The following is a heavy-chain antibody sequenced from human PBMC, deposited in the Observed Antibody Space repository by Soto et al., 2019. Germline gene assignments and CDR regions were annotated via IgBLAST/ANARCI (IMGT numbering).Heavy chain of an antibody. CDR2: IWYDGSNK. CDR1: GFTFSSYG. J-gene: IGHJ6*02. Sequence: QVQLVESGGGVVQPGRSLRLSCAASGFTFSSYGMHWVRQAPGKGLEWVAVIWYDGSNKYYADSVKGRFTISRDNSKNTLYLQMNSLRAEDTAVYYCARGNQQLATVGYGMDVWGQGTTVSVSS. D-gene: IGHD6-13*01. V-gene: IGHV3-33*01. CDR3: ARGNQQLATVGYGMDV.